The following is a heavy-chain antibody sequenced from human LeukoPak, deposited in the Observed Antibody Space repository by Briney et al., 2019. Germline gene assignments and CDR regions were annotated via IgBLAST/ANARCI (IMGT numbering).Heavy chain of an antibody. Sequence: GGSLRLSCAASGFTFRSYEMNWVRQAPGKGLEWVSYISSSGSTIYYADSVKGRFTISRDNAKNSLYLQMNSLRAEDTAVYYCARLTLMITFGGVIAYFDYWGQGTLVTVSS. CDR1: GFTFRSYE. J-gene: IGHJ4*02. CDR2: ISSSGSTI. V-gene: IGHV3-48*03. D-gene: IGHD3-16*02. CDR3: ARLTLMITFGGVIAYFDY.